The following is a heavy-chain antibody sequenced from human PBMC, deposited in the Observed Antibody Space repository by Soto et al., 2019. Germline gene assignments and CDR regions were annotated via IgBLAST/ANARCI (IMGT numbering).Heavy chain of an antibody. V-gene: IGHV3-23*01. Sequence: EVQLLESGGGLVQPGGSLRLSCPASGFTFSTYAMSWVRQAPGKGLGWVPTISDSGSTNYAEPVKGRFTISKGNSKNKLYLEMNSLRAEDTAVYYCAKDKGGRYCSSTSCLYSLDYWGQGTLVTVSS. CDR3: AKDKGGRYCSSTSCLYSLDY. D-gene: IGHD2-2*01. CDR2: ISDSGST. J-gene: IGHJ4*02. CDR1: GFTFSTYA.